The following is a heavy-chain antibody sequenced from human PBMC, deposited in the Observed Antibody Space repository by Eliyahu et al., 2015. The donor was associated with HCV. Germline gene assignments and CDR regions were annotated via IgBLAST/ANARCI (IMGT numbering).Heavy chain of an antibody. D-gene: IGHD6-19*01. CDR3: AAVVGIRGFDP. J-gene: IGHJ5*02. CDR2: FYSGGST. V-gene: IGHV3-53*01. Sequence: VQLVESGGGLIQXGGSLRLSCAASGFSVSXNDXSWVRQAPGKGVEWVXGFYSGGSTYYADSVKGRFTISRDNSKNTLYLQMNSLRVDDTAAYYCAAVVGIRGFDPWRQGTLVTVSS. CDR1: GFSVSXND.